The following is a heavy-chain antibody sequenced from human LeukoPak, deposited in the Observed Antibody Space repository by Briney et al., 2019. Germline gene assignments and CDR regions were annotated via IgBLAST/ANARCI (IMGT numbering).Heavy chain of an antibody. CDR1: GFTFSSYS. Sequence: GGSLRLSCAASGFTFSSYSMNWVRQAPGKGLEWVSSISSSSSYIYYADSVKGRFTISRDNAKNSLYLQMNSLRAEDTAVYYCASDQDPTVVTPFDYWGQGTLVTVSS. CDR2: ISSSSSYI. J-gene: IGHJ4*02. V-gene: IGHV3-21*01. D-gene: IGHD4-23*01. CDR3: ASDQDPTVVTPFDY.